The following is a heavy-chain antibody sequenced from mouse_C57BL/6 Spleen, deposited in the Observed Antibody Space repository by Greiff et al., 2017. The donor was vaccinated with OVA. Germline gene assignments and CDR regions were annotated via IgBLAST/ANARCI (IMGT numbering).Heavy chain of an antibody. CDR2: ISSGSSTI. CDR1: GFTFSDYG. J-gene: IGHJ3*01. D-gene: IGHD1-1*01. CDR3: ARGGSSYPAWFAY. V-gene: IGHV5-17*01. Sequence: EVKLEESGGGLVKPGGSLKLSCAASGFTFSDYGMHWVRQAPEKGLEWVAYISSGSSTIYYADTVKGRFTISRDNAKNTLFLQMTSLRSEDTAMYYCARGGSSYPAWFAYWGQGTLVTVSA.